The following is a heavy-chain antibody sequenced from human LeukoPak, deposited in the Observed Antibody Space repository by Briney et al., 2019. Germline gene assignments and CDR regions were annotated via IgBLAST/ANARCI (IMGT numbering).Heavy chain of an antibody. V-gene: IGHV1-18*01. CDR1: GYTFTSYG. D-gene: IGHD3-22*01. J-gene: IGHJ4*02. Sequence: GASVKVSCKASGYTFTSYGISWVRQAPGQGLEWMGWISAYNGNTNYAQKLQGRVTITTDESTSTAYMELSSLRSEDTAVYYCARYDSSGNNDYWGQGTLVTVSS. CDR3: ARYDSSGNNDY. CDR2: ISAYNGNT.